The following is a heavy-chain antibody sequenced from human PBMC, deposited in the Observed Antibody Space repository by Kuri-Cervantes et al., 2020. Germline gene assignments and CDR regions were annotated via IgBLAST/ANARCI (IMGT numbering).Heavy chain of an antibody. CDR3: ARGGPQYYYGSGSYYRYFDY. J-gene: IGHJ4*02. Sequence: SETLSLTCTVSGGSISSYYWSWIRQPPGKGLEWIGYIYYSGSTNYNPSLKSRVTISVDKSKNQFSLKLSSVTAADTAVYYCARGGPQYYYGSGSYYRYFDYWGQGTLVTVSS. CDR2: IYYSGST. CDR1: GGSISSYY. D-gene: IGHD3-10*01. V-gene: IGHV4-59*12.